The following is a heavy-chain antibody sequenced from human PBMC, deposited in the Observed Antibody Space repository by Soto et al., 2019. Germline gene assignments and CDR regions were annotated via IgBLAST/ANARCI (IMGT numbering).Heavy chain of an antibody. CDR3: ARLRAYCSSTSCYEGVNWFDP. Sequence: EVQLVESGGGLVQPGGSLRLSCAASGFTFSSYWMSWVRQAPGKGLEWVANIKQDGSEKYYVDSGKGRFTISRDNAKNSLYLQMNSLRADDTAVYYCARLRAYCSSTSCYEGVNWFDPWGQGTLVTVSS. D-gene: IGHD2-2*01. CDR2: IKQDGSEK. V-gene: IGHV3-7*01. CDR1: GFTFSSYW. J-gene: IGHJ5*02.